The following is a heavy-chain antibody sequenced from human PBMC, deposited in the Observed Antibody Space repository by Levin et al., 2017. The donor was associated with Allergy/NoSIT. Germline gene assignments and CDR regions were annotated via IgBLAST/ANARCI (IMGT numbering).Heavy chain of an antibody. CDR3: ARDDHLITFGGINAEDGMDV. Sequence: ASVKVCCNASGYSFTSYGISWVRQAPGQGLEWMGWIRTYNGNANYAQNLQGRVTMTTDTSTSTAYLELRSLRSDDTAVYYCARDDHLITFGGINAEDGMDVWGQGTTVTVSS. V-gene: IGHV1-18*01. D-gene: IGHD3-16*01. CDR1: GYSFTSYG. CDR2: IRTYNGNA. J-gene: IGHJ6*02.